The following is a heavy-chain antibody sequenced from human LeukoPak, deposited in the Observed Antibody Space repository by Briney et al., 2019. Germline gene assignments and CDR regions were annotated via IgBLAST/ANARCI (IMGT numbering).Heavy chain of an antibody. Sequence: GGSLRLSCAASGFTVSSNYMSWVRQAPGKGLEWVSVIYSGSSTYYADSVKGRFTISRDNSKNTLYLQMNSLRAEDTAVYYCARVPYNWNAGYWGQGTLVTVSS. CDR3: ARVPYNWNAGY. J-gene: IGHJ4*02. CDR1: GFTVSSNY. D-gene: IGHD1-20*01. V-gene: IGHV3-53*01. CDR2: IYSGSST.